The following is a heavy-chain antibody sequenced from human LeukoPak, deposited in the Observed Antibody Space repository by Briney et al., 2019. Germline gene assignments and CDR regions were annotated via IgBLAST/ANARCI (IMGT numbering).Heavy chain of an antibody. J-gene: IGHJ5*01. Sequence: GGSLRLSCAASGFTFSSYGMHWVRQAPGKGLEWVAVIWYDGSNKYYADSVKGRFTISRDNANKLLFLQMDSLRADDTAIYYCATLRIGFDSWGQGTLVTVAS. D-gene: IGHD2-21*01. CDR1: GFTFSSYG. CDR3: ATLRIGFDS. CDR2: IWYDGSNK. V-gene: IGHV3-33*03.